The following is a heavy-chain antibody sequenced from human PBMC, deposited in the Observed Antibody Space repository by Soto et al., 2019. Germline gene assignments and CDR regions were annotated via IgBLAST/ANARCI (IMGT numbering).Heavy chain of an antibody. CDR1: GGSISSYY. Sequence: SETLSLTFTVSGGSISSYYWSWIRQPPGKGLEWIGYIYYSGSTNYNPSLKSRVTISVDTSKNQFSLKLSSVTAAETAVYYCARGPPGSGAFDIWGQGTMVTVSS. J-gene: IGHJ3*02. CDR2: IYYSGST. CDR3: ARGPPGSGAFDI. V-gene: IGHV4-59*01.